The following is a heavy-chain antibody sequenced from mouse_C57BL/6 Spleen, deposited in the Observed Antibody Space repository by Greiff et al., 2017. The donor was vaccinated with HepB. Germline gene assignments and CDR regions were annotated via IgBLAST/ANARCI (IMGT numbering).Heavy chain of an antibody. CDR2: INPNNGGT. CDR3: AIGLRDYFDY. V-gene: IGHV1-26*01. CDR1: GYTFTDYY. Sequence: VQLQQSGPELVKPGASVKISCKASGYTFTDYYMNWVKQSHGRTLEWIGDINPNNGGTTYNQKFKGKATLTVDKSSSTAYMELRSLTSEDSAVYYCAIGLRDYFDYWGQGTTLTVSS. D-gene: IGHD1-1*01. J-gene: IGHJ2*01.